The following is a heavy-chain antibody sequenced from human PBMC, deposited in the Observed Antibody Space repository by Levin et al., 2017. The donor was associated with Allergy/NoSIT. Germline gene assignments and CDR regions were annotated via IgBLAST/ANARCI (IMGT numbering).Heavy chain of an antibody. Sequence: SVKVSCKASGGTFSSYAISWVRQAPGQGLEWMGRIIPILGIANYAQKFQGRVTITADKSTSTAYMELSSLRSEDTAVYYCASIAVAGGGHYYYYMDVWGKGTTVTVSS. D-gene: IGHD6-19*01. CDR3: ASIAVAGGGHYYYYMDV. V-gene: IGHV1-69*04. CDR2: IIPILGIA. J-gene: IGHJ6*03. CDR1: GGTFSSYA.